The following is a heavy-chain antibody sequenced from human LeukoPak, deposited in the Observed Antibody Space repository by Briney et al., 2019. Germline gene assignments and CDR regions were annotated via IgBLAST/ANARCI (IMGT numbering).Heavy chain of an antibody. J-gene: IGHJ5*02. Sequence: TSETLSLTCTVSGGSISSHYWSWIRQPAERGLEWIGRIYNSGNTNYNPSLKSRVTMSVDTSKNQFSLKLSSVTAADTAVYFCARDLAGRKQQLGWFAPWGQGTLVTVSS. CDR1: GGSISSHY. D-gene: IGHD6-13*01. V-gene: IGHV4-4*07. CDR3: ARDLAGRKQQLGWFAP. CDR2: IYNSGNT.